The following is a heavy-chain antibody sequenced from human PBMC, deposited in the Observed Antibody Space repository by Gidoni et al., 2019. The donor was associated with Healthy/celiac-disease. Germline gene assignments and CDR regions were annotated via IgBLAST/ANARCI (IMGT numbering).Heavy chain of an antibody. V-gene: IGHV1-8*01. CDR2: MNPNSGNT. CDR3: ARDLDSSAYYVAFDI. CDR1: GYTFTSYD. Sequence: QVQLVQSGAEVKKPGASVTVSCKASGYTFTSYDINWVRQATGQGLEWMGWMNPNSGNTGYAQKFQGRVTMARNTSISTAYMELSRLRSEDTAVYYCARDLDSSAYYVAFDIWGQGTMVTVSS. J-gene: IGHJ3*02. D-gene: IGHD3-22*01.